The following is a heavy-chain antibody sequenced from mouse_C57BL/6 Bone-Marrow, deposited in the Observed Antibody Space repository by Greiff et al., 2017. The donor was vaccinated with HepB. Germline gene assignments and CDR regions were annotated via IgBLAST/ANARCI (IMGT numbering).Heavy chain of an antibody. J-gene: IGHJ3*01. V-gene: IGHV5-4*01. CDR2: ISDGGSYT. CDR1: GFTFSSYA. CDR3: ARDTNWEGFAY. Sequence: EVKLEESGGGLVKPGGSLKLSCAASGFTFSSYAMSWVRQTPEKRLEWVATISDGGSYTYYPDNVKGRFTISRDNAKNNLYLQMSHLKSEDTAMYYCARDTNWEGFAYWGQGTLVTVSA. D-gene: IGHD4-1*01.